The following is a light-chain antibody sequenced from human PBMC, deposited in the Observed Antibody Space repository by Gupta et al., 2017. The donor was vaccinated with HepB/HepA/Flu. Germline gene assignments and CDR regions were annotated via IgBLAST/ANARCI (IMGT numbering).Light chain of an antibody. CDR1: SLRSYY. V-gene: IGLV3-19*01. Sequence: FVLTPDSAAAAACGPTVRTTCQGDSLRSYYASWYQQKPGQAPVLVIYGKNNRPSGIPDRFSGSSSGNTASLTITGAQAEDEADYYCNSRGSSGNHWVFGGGTKLTVL. CDR2: GKN. CDR3: NSRGSSGNHWV. J-gene: IGLJ3*02.